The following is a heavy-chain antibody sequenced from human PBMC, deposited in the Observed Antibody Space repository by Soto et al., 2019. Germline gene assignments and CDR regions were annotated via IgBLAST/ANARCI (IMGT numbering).Heavy chain of an antibody. V-gene: IGHV3-23*01. D-gene: IGHD2-2*01. Sequence: GGSLRLSCAASGFTFSSYAMSWVRQAPGKGLEWVSAISGSGGSTYYADSVKGRFTISRDNSKNTLYLQMNSLRAEDTAIYYCVKDWDRSTSSIDYWGTALLVTVSS. J-gene: IGHJ4*02. CDR3: VKDWDRSTSSIDY. CDR1: GFTFSSYA. CDR2: ISGSGGST.